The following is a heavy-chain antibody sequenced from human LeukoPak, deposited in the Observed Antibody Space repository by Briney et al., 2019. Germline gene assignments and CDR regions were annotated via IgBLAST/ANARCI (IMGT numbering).Heavy chain of an antibody. Sequence: GGSLRLSCAASGFTFSSYWMSWVRQAPGKGLEWVSVIYSGGSTYYADSVKGRFTISRDNSKNTLYLQMNSLRAEDTAVYYCATGGGYSYGSLFPKPYYCYGMDVWGQGTTVTVSS. J-gene: IGHJ6*02. CDR3: ATGGGYSYGSLFPKPYYCYGMDV. D-gene: IGHD5-18*01. V-gene: IGHV3-53*01. CDR1: GFTFSSYW. CDR2: IYSGGST.